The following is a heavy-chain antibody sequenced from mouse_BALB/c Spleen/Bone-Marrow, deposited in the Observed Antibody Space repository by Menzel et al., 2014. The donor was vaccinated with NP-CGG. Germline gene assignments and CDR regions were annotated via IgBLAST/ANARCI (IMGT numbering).Heavy chain of an antibody. CDR2: ILPESGST. J-gene: IGHJ3*01. V-gene: IGHV1-9*01. D-gene: IGHD2-1*01. CDR3: ARNYGNYVWFAN. CDR1: GYTFSRYW. Sequence: VQLQQSGAELMKPGASVKISCKATGYTFSRYWIEWVKQRPGHGLEWIGEILPESGSTNYNEKFKGKATFTADTSSNTAYMQLSSLTSEDSAVYYCARNYGNYVWFANWGQGTLVTVSA.